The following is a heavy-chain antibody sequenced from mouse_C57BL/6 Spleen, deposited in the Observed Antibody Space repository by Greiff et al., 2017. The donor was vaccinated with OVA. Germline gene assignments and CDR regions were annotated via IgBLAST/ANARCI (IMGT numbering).Heavy chain of an antibody. J-gene: IGHJ2*01. CDR2: ISGGGGKT. Sequence: EVMLVESGGGLVKPGGSLKLSCAASGFTFSSYTMSWVRQTPEKRLEWVATISGGGGKTYYPASVKGRFTISRDNAKNTLSLQMSRLRSEDTALYYCARQDYGSSHYFDYWGQGTTLTVSS. CDR3: ARQDYGSSHYFDY. D-gene: IGHD1-1*01. V-gene: IGHV5-9*01. CDR1: GFTFSSYT.